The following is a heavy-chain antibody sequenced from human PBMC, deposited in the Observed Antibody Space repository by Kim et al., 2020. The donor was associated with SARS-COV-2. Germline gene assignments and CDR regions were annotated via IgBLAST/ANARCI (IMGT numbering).Heavy chain of an antibody. V-gene: IGHV3-30*04. CDR2: ISYDGSNK. CDR3: VLGRCSGGSCSQTGHS. CDR1: GFTFSSYA. J-gene: IGHJ4*01. D-gene: IGHD2-15*01. Sequence: GGSLRLSCAASGFTFSSYAMHWVRQAPGKGLEWVAVISYDGSNKYYADSVKGRFTISRDNSKNTLYLQMNSLRAEDTAVYYCVLGRCSGGSCSQTGHSCGHGALVSVS.